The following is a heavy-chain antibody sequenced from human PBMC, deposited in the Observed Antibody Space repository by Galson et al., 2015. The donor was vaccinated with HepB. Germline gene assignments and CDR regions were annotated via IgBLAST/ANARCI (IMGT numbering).Heavy chain of an antibody. D-gene: IGHD5-12*01. Sequence: LVKPTQTLTLTCSLSGLSLNTSGVGVGWIRQPPRKALEWLALIYWNDDKRYSPSLKSRLTITKDTSKNQVVLTMTNMDPVDTATYYCAHRASSGYPNAFDIWGQGTMVAVSS. CDR3: AHRASSGYPNAFDI. J-gene: IGHJ3*02. CDR2: IYWNDDK. V-gene: IGHV2-5*01. CDR1: GLSLNTSGVG.